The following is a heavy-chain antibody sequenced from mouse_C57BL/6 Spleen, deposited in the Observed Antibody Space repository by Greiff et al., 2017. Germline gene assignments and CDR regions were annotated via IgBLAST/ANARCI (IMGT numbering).Heavy chain of an antibody. Sequence: EVKLQESGPGLVKPSQSLSLTCSVTGYSITSGYYWNWIRQFPGNKLEWMGYISYDGSNNYNPSLKNRISITRDTSKNQFFLKLNSVTTEDTATYYCARDEDGSAWFAYWGQGTLVTVSA. V-gene: IGHV3-6*01. J-gene: IGHJ3*01. CDR3: ARDEDGSAWFAY. CDR2: ISYDGSN. D-gene: IGHD2-3*01. CDR1: GYSITSGYY.